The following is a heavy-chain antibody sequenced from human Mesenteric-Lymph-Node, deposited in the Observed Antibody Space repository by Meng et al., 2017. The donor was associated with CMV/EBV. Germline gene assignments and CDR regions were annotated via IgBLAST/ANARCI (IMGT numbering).Heavy chain of an antibody. D-gene: IGHD2-2*01. V-gene: IGHV3-23*01. Sequence: GESLKISCAGSGFTFSSYAMSWVRQAPGKGLEWVSGISGSGGSTYYADSVKGRFTISRDNSKNTLYLQMNSLRAEDTAVYYCAKGPGSSSFYFDYWGQGTLVTVSS. J-gene: IGHJ4*02. CDR1: GFTFSSYA. CDR2: ISGSGGST. CDR3: AKGPGSSSFYFDY.